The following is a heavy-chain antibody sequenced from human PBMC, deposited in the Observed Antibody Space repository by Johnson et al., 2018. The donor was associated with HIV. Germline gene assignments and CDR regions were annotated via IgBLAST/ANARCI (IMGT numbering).Heavy chain of an antibody. CDR1: GFTVSSNY. CDR2: ISYDGSNK. Sequence: QVQLVESGGGLVQPGGSLRLSCAASGFTVSSNYMSWVRQAPGKGLEWVAVISYDGSNKYYADSVKGRFTISRDNSKNTLYLQMNSLRAEDTAVYYCARPVAGMNDAFGIWGQGTMVTVSS. J-gene: IGHJ3*02. V-gene: IGHV3-30-3*01. CDR3: ARPVAGMNDAFGI. D-gene: IGHD6-19*01.